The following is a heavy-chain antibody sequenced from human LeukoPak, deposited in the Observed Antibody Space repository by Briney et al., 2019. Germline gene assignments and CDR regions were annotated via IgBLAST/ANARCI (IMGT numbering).Heavy chain of an antibody. CDR3: AGKVVPAGSYDY. CDR1: GGSFSGYY. CDR2: INHSGST. J-gene: IGHJ4*02. V-gene: IGHV4-34*01. D-gene: IGHD2-2*01. Sequence: TSETLSLTCAVYGGSFSGYYWSWISQPPGKGLERIGEINHSGSTNYNPSLKSRVTISVDTSKSQFSLKLSSVTAADTAVYYCAGKVVPAGSYDYWGQGTLVTVSS.